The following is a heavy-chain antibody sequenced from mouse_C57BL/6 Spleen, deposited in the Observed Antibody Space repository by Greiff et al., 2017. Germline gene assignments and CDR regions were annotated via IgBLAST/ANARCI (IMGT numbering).Heavy chain of an antibody. Sequence: QVQLKQSGAELVRPGASVTLSCKASGYTFTDYEMHWVKQTPVHGLEWIGAIDPETGGTAYNQKFKGKAILTADKSSSTAYMELRSLTSEDSAVYYCTRRGAYYYGSSYGYFDVWGTGTTVTVSS. D-gene: IGHD1-1*01. CDR2: IDPETGGT. CDR3: TRRGAYYYGSSYGYFDV. V-gene: IGHV1-15*01. CDR1: GYTFTDYE. J-gene: IGHJ1*03.